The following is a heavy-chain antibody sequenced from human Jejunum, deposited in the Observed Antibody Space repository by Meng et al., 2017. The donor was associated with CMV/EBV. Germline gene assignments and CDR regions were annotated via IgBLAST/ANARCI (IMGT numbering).Heavy chain of an antibody. D-gene: IGHD5-24*01. CDR2: IDPNTGNP. CDR1: GYTFTSYA. J-gene: IGHJ4*02. Sequence: QLVSSWSDLKEPRPYVNVSCRPAGYTFTSYAINWVRQAPGQGPDWMGWIDPNTGNPTYDQGFTGRFVFSLDTSVSTAYLQINSLRADDTAVYYCARDSPLDGYSLLDYWGQGTLVTVSS. CDR3: ARDSPLDGYSLLDY. V-gene: IGHV7-4-1*02.